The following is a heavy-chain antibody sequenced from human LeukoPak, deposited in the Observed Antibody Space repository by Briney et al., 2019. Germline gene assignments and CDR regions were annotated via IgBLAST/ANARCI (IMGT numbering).Heavy chain of an antibody. J-gene: IGHJ6*03. V-gene: IGHV3-23*01. D-gene: IGHD7-27*01. CDR3: AKRGDEGYMDV. Sequence: GGSLRLSCAASGFTFGGYYMHWVRQAPGKGLEWVSTINGDGEYTVYANSVKGRFTISRDNSKNTLNLQMSSLRAEDTALYYCAKRGDEGYMDVWGRGTTAIVSS. CDR1: GFTFGGYY. CDR2: INGDGEYT.